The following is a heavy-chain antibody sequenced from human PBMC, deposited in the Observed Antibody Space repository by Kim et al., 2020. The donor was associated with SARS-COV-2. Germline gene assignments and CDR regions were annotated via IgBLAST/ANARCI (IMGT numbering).Heavy chain of an antibody. D-gene: IGHD2-2*01. CDR2: IDPSDSNT. V-gene: IGHV5-10-1*01. Sequence: GESLKIFCKGFGYIFTNYWNTWVRQMPGKGLEWMGRIDPSDSNTNYSPSFEGRVTMSVDKSIGTAYLQWGSLKTSETAIYYCATCLVPAGTWFDPWCQGT. CDR1: GYIFTNYW. J-gene: IGHJ5*02. CDR3: ATCLVPAGTWFDP.